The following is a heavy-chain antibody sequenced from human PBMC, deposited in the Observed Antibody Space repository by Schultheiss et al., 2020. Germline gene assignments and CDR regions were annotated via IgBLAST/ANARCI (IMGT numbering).Heavy chain of an antibody. D-gene: IGHD3-9*01. V-gene: IGHV1-18*01. CDR1: GYTFTRHG. J-gene: IGHJ4*02. CDR3: ARDHPPQHFDWIPFFDY. CDR2: ISTFNGNT. Sequence: ASVKVSCKASGYTFTRHGINWVRQAPGHGLEWMGWISTFNGNTQYVQKLQGRVTMTTDTSTSTAYMELRSLTSDDTAVYYCARDHPPQHFDWIPFFDYWGQGTLVTVYS.